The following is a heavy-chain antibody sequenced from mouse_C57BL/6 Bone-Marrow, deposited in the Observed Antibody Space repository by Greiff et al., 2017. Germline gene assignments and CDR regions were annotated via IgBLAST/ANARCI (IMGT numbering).Heavy chain of an antibody. CDR2: ILPSIGRT. Sequence: QVQLKQSGSELRSPGSSVKLSCKDFDSEVFPIAYMSWVRQKPGHGFEWIGGILPSIGRTIYGEKFEDKATLDADTLSNTAYLDLNSLTSEDSAIYYCARTSYYYGSSPGFDVWGTGTTVTVSS. CDR3: ARTSYYYGSSPGFDV. V-gene: IGHV15-2*01. CDR1: DSEVFPIAY. J-gene: IGHJ1*03. D-gene: IGHD1-1*01.